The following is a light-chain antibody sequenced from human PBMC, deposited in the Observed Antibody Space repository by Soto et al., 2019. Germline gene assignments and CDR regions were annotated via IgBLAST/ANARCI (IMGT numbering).Light chain of an antibody. V-gene: IGLV2-11*01. Sequence: QSVLTQPRSVSGSPGQSVTISCTGTRSDVGGYNYVSWYQQHPGKAPKLMISDVSKRPSGVPDRFSGSKSDNTASLTISGLQAEDEADYYCCSYAGTYTNGVFGGGTKLTVL. CDR3: CSYAGTYTNGV. J-gene: IGLJ3*02. CDR2: DVS. CDR1: RSDVGGYNY.